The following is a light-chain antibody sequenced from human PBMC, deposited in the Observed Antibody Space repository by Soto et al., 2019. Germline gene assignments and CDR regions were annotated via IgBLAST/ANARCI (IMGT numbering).Light chain of an antibody. CDR3: LSFDSSLSVV. CDR1: SSNIGAGYD. V-gene: IGLV1-40*01. J-gene: IGLJ2*01. CDR2: GNT. Sequence: QSALTQPPSVSGAPGQRVTISCTGSSSNIGAGYDVHWYQQLPGRAPKLLIYGNTNRPSEVPDRFSGSKSGTSASLAITGLQAEDEADYYCLSFDSSLSVVFGGGTQLTVL.